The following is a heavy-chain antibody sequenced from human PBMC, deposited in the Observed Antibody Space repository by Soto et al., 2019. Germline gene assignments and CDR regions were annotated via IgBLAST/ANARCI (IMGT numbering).Heavy chain of an antibody. CDR1: GGSISNYY. Sequence: SETLCLTCNVSGGSISNYYWTWVRQSPEKGLEWIGYMYYNGNINYNPSLKSRVTISIDTSKNQFSLTLKSVTAADTAVYYCASGGNWFDPWGQGVLVTVSS. D-gene: IGHD3-16*01. CDR3: ASGGNWFDP. J-gene: IGHJ5*02. CDR2: MYYNGNI. V-gene: IGHV4-59*01.